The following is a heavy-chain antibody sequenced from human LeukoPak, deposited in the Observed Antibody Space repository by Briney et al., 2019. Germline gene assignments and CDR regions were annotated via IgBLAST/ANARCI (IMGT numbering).Heavy chain of an antibody. V-gene: IGHV3-20*04. J-gene: IGHJ4*02. CDR2: INWNGGST. CDR3: ARAGETYDFWSGPNRIDY. Sequence: GGSLRLSCAASGFTFDDYGMSWVRQAPGKGLEWVSGINWNGGSTGYADSVKGRFTISRDNAKYSLYLQMNSLRAEDTALYYCARAGETYDFWSGPNRIDYWGQGTLVTVSS. CDR1: GFTFDDYG. D-gene: IGHD3-3*01.